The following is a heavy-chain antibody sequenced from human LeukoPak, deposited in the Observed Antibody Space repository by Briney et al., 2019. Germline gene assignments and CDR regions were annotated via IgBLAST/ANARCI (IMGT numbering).Heavy chain of an antibody. V-gene: IGHV4-59*01. Sequence: SETLSLTCTVSGGSISTYYWSWIRQPPGKGLEWIGYIYYTGSTNYNPSLQSRVTISVDTSKNQFSLKLSSVTAADTAVYFCTRDTGTTGEVKFDPWGQGTLVTVSS. D-gene: IGHD4-17*01. CDR2: IYYTGST. CDR1: GGSISTYY. CDR3: TRDTGTTGEVKFDP. J-gene: IGHJ5*02.